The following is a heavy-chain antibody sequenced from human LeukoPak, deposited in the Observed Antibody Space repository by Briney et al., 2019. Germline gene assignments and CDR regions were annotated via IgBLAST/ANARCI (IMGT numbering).Heavy chain of an antibody. CDR2: IKSKTDGGTT. Sequence: GGSLRLSCAASGFTFSNAWMSWVRQAQGKGLEWVGRIKSKTDGGTTDYAATVKGRFTISRDDSKNTLYLQMNSLKTEDTAVYYCTTDRFSSVEMATIRADAFDIWGQGTMVTVSS. CDR3: TTDRFSSVEMATIRADAFDI. D-gene: IGHD5-24*01. V-gene: IGHV3-15*01. J-gene: IGHJ3*02. CDR1: GFTFSNAW.